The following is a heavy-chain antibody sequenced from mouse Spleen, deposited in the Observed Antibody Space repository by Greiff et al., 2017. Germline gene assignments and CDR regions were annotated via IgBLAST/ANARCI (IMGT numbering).Heavy chain of an antibody. Sequence: EVQLVESGGGLVKPGGSLKLSCAASGFTFSDYYMYWVRQTPEKRLEWVATISDGGSYTYYPDSVKGRFTISRDNAKNNLYLQMSSLKSEDTAMYYCAVANWDEAYWGQGTLVTVSA. CDR3: AVANWDEAY. V-gene: IGHV5-4*02. D-gene: IGHD4-1*01. CDR1: GFTFSDYY. CDR2: ISDGGSYT. J-gene: IGHJ3*01.